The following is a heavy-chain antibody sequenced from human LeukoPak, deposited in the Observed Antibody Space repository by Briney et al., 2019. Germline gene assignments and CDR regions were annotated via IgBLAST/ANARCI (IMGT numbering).Heavy chain of an antibody. V-gene: IGHV1-46*01. Sequence: GASVKASCKASGYTFTSYYMHWVRQAPGQGLEWMGIINPSGGSTSYAQKFQGRVTMTRDTSTSTVYMELSSLRSEDTAVYYCARDYDILTGYYYYYYGMDVWGQGTTVTVSS. D-gene: IGHD3-9*01. CDR2: INPSGGST. CDR3: ARDYDILTGYYYYYYGMDV. CDR1: GYTFTSYY. J-gene: IGHJ6*02.